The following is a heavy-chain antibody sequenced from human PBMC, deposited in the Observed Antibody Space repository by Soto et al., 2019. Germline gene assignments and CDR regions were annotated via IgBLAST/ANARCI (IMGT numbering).Heavy chain of an antibody. CDR1: GYTFTSHA. Sequence: ASVKVSCKASGYTFTSHAMHWVRQAPGQRLEWMGWINTGNGNTKYSQKFRCRLTISRDTSATTAYMELGNLTSEDTAVYYCARKYSSAWTTYLKYWGLGTLVTVSS. V-gene: IGHV1-3*04. D-gene: IGHD6-19*01. CDR3: ARKYSSAWTTYLKY. J-gene: IGHJ4*02. CDR2: INTGNGNT.